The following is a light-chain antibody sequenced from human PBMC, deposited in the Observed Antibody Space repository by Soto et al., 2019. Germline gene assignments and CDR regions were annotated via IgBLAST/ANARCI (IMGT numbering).Light chain of an antibody. Sequence: QSALTQPASVSGSPGQSITISCTGTSSDVGAYNYVSWYQQHPGKVPKLMIYDVSDRPSWGSNPFSGSTSGNTASLTISGLKAEDEAAYYCSSFTRSNSYVFGTGTKVTVL. CDR2: DVS. J-gene: IGLJ1*01. CDR1: SSDVGAYNY. CDR3: SSFTRSNSYV. V-gene: IGLV2-14*03.